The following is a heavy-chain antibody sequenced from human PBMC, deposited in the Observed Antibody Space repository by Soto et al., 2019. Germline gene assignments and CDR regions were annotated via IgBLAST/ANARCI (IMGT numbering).Heavy chain of an antibody. Sequence: PGESLKISCKGSGYSFTSYWIGWVRQMPGKGLEWMGIIYPGDSDTRYSPSFQGQVTISADKSISTAYLQWSSLKASGTAMYYCARQVITFGVVLATPNYIDYWCQAPLLTVSS. D-gene: IGHD3-16*02. J-gene: IGHJ4*02. CDR2: IYPGDSDT. CDR3: ARQVITFGVVLATPNYIDY. V-gene: IGHV5-51*01. CDR1: GYSFTSYW.